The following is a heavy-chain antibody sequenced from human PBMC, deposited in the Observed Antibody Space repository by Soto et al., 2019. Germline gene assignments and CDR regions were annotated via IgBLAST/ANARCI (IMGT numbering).Heavy chain of an antibody. D-gene: IGHD3-22*01. CDR3: ARGSGYYYWDDD. Sequence: QVQLVQSGAEEKKPGASVKVSCKASGYTFTSYAMHWVRQAPGQRLEWMGWINAGNGNTKYSQKFQRRVTITRDTSASTAYMELRSLRSEDTAVYYCARGSGYYYWDDDWCQGTLVTVSS. J-gene: IGHJ4*02. CDR1: GYTFTSYA. CDR2: INAGNGNT. V-gene: IGHV1-3*05.